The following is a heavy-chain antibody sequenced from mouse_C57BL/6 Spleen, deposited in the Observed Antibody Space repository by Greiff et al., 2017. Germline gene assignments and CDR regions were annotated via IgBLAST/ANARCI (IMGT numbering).Heavy chain of an antibody. J-gene: IGHJ2*01. CDR1: GFTFSSYG. D-gene: IGHD1-1*01. V-gene: IGHV5-6*01. CDR2: ISSGGSYT. Sequence: EVHLVESGGDLVKPGGSLKLSCAASGFTFSSYGMSWVRQTPDKRLEWVATISSGGSYTYYPDSVKGRFTISRDNAKNTLYLQMSSLKSEDTAMYYCAIGATVVAHYFDYWGQGTTLTVSS. CDR3: AIGATVVAHYFDY.